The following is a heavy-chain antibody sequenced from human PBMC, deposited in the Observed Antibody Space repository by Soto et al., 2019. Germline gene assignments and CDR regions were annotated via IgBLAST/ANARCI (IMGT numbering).Heavy chain of an antibody. CDR1: GGTFSSYA. J-gene: IGHJ3*02. D-gene: IGHD3-10*01. V-gene: IGHV1-69*01. Sequence: QVQLVQSGTEVKKPGSSVKVSCKASGGTFSSYAISWVRQAPGQGLEWMGGIIPIFGTTNYAQRFQGRVSITADESTSTTYMELSSLRSEDTAVYYCAGSYKYGSGTFDAFDIWGQGTLSPSLQ. CDR3: AGSYKYGSGTFDAFDI. CDR2: IIPIFGTT.